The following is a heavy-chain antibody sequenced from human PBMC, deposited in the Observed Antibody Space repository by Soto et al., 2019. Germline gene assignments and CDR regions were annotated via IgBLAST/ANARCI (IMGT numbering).Heavy chain of an antibody. D-gene: IGHD3-3*01. CDR1: GYTFTSYD. CDR3: ARVGQRRIFGAHYYGMDV. CDR2: MNPNSGNT. Sequence: QVQLVQSGAEVKKPGASVKVSCKASGYTFTSYDINWVRQATGLGLEWMGWMNPNSGNTGYAQKFQGRVTMTRNTSISTAYMELSSLRSEDTAVYYCARVGQRRIFGAHYYGMDVWGQGTTVTVSS. J-gene: IGHJ6*02. V-gene: IGHV1-8*01.